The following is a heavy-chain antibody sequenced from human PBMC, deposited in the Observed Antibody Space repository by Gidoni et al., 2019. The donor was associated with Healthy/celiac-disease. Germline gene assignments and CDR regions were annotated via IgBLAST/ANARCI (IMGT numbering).Heavy chain of an antibody. V-gene: IGHV3-23*01. CDR2: IGGSGGST. CDR3: AKLGRTG. Sequence: EVQLLASGGGLVQPGGSLRLSCAASGFTFRSYAMSWVRQDPGKGLEWVSAIGGSGGSTYYADTVKGRFTITRDKSKNTLYLQMSSLRAEDTAVYYCAKLGRTGWGQGTLVTVSS. J-gene: IGHJ4*02. CDR1: GFTFRSYA. D-gene: IGHD3-10*01.